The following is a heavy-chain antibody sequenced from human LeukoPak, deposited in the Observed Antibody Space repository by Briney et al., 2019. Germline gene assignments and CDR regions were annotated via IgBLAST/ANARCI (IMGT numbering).Heavy chain of an antibody. D-gene: IGHD6-13*01. Sequence: SETLSLTCTVSGGSISSHYWSWIRQPPGKGLEWVGYIYYSGTTNYNPSLKSRVTISVDTSKNQFSLKLSSVTAADTAVYYCARGVYIAAAQYGFWGQGTLVTVSS. J-gene: IGHJ4*02. CDR3: ARGVYIAAAQYGF. CDR1: GGSISSHY. CDR2: IYYSGTT. V-gene: IGHV4-59*11.